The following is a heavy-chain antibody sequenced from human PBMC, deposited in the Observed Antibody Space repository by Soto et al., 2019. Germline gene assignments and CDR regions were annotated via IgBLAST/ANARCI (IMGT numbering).Heavy chain of an antibody. Sequence: SETLSLTCTVSGGSISGYYWSWIRQPPGKGLEWIGYIYYSGSTNYNPSLKSRVTISVDTSKNQFSLKLSSVTAADTAVYYCARTYYDFWSGQFYGMDVWGQGTTVTVSS. CDR3: ARTYYDFWSGQFYGMDV. D-gene: IGHD3-3*01. CDR1: GGSISGYY. CDR2: IYYSGST. V-gene: IGHV4-59*01. J-gene: IGHJ6*02.